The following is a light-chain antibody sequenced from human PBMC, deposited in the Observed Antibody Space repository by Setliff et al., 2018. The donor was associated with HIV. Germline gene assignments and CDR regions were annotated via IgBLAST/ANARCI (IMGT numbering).Light chain of an antibody. CDR3: SSYAITNTLP. CDR1: SSDVGIYNY. CDR2: EVR. V-gene: IGLV2-14*01. Sequence: QSALTQPRSVSGSPGQSVTISCTGTSSDVGIYNYVSWYQQHPGKAPKLIISEVRNRPSGISSRFSGSKSGNTASLTISGLQAEDEAEYYCSSYAITNTLPFGTGTRSPS. J-gene: IGLJ1*01.